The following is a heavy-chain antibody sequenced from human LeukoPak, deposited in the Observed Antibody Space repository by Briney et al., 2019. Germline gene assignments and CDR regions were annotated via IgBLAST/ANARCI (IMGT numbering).Heavy chain of an antibody. CDR2: TYYRSKWNT. V-gene: IGHV6-1*01. J-gene: IGHJ4*02. Sequence: SQTLSLTCAISGDSLSNNNVAWNWIRQSPSRGLEWLGRTYYRSKWNTDYEVSVKSRITINSDTSKNQFSLQLNSVTPEDTAVYYCARGCYSSFDYWDQGTLVTVSS. CDR1: GDSLSNNNVA. D-gene: IGHD5-18*01. CDR3: ARGCYSSFDY.